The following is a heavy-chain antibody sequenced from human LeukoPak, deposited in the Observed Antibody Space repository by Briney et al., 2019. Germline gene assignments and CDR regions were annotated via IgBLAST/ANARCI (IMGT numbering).Heavy chain of an antibody. Sequence: HTGGSLRLSCEASGFTFSSYGMHWVRQTPGKGLEWVSFIQYDASYDLYSDSVRGRFTISRDNSKNILYLQMNSLRTEDSAVYFCAKDFRVGARSFDYWGQGTLVTVSS. CDR3: AKDFRVGARSFDY. CDR1: GFTFSSYG. CDR2: IQYDASYD. V-gene: IGHV3-30*02. D-gene: IGHD1-26*01. J-gene: IGHJ4*02.